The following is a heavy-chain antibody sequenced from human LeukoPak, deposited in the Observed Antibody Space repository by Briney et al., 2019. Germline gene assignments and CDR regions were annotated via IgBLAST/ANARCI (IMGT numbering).Heavy chain of an antibody. D-gene: IGHD1-20*01. Sequence: ASVKVSCKASGYTFTGYYMHWVRQAPGQGLEWMGWINPNSGGTNYAQKFQGRVTMTRDTSISTAYMELSRLRSDDTAVYSCARSVGITGTRYYYMDVWGNGTTVTVSS. CDR1: GYTFTGYY. CDR2: INPNSGGT. J-gene: IGHJ6*03. CDR3: ARSVGITGTRYYYMDV. V-gene: IGHV1-2*02.